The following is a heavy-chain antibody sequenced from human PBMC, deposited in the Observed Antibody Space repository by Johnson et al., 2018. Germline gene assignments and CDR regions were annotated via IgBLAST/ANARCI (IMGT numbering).Heavy chain of an antibody. V-gene: IGHV3-30*18. Sequence: VQLVESGGGVVQPGGSLRLSCAASGFTFSSYCMRWVRQAPGKGLEWVAVITHDGSNKYYVDSVKGRFTISRNNSKYTLFLHMNSLSVEDTAVYYCTKAPQYFDGLGSLYYYHGMDVWGQGTTVTVSS. D-gene: IGHD3-10*01. J-gene: IGHJ6*02. CDR1: GFTFSSYC. CDR2: ITHDGSNK. CDR3: TKAPQYFDGLGSLYYYHGMDV.